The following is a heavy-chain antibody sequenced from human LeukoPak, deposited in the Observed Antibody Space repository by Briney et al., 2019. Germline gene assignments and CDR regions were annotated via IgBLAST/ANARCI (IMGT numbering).Heavy chain of an antibody. Sequence: GGSLRLSCAASGFTFSSYSMNWVRQAPGKGREWVSSISSSSSYIYYADSVKGRFTISRDNAKTSMYLQMNSLRAEDTAVYYCARWLAQQYYYYGMDVWGQGTTVTVSS. CDR3: ARWLAQQYYYYGMDV. CDR2: ISSSSSYI. CDR1: GFTFSSYS. V-gene: IGHV3-21*01. J-gene: IGHJ6*02. D-gene: IGHD6-19*01.